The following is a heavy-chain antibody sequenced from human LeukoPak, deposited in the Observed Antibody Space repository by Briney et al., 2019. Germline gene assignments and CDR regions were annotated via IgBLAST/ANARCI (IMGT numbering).Heavy chain of an antibody. CDR2: IYSSGTS. V-gene: IGHV4-59*12. D-gene: IGHD3-10*01. J-gene: IGHJ6*03. CDR3: ARGGVNAALDV. CDR1: GASISSSY. Sequence: PSETLSLTCTVSGASISSSYWSWIRQSPGKGLEWIGYIYSSGTSRYNPSLKSRVTMSPDTSKNQLSLTLRSVTTADTAIYYCARGGVNAALDVWGNGTPVTVSS.